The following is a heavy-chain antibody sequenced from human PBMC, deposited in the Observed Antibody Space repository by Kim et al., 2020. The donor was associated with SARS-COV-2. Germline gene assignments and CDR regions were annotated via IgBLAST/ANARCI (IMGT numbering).Heavy chain of an antibody. CDR1: GFTFSNAW. CDR3: TTDRDYVSSVHFD. Sequence: GGSLRLSCTASGFTFSNAWMSWVRQAPGKGLEWVGHIKSKTDGGRRDYAAHVKCRFTISRDDSKNMLYMEMNSLKTEDTAVYYCTTDRDYVSSVHFDWGQGTLVTVSS. CDR2: IKSKTDGGRR. D-gene: IGHD3-22*01. J-gene: IGHJ4*02. V-gene: IGHV3-15*01.